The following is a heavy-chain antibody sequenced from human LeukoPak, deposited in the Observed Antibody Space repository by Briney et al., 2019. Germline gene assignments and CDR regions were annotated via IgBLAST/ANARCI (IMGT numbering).Heavy chain of an antibody. CDR2: INIDGSST. Sequence: GGSLRLSCAASGFTFSSYWMHWVRQAPGKGLVWVSRINIDGSSTTYADSVKGRFTISRDNSKNTLYLQMNSLRAEDTAVYYCAKKIHYGDYDYYYGMDVWGRGTTVTVSS. J-gene: IGHJ6*02. CDR1: GFTFSSYW. D-gene: IGHD4-17*01. V-gene: IGHV3-74*01. CDR3: AKKIHYGDYDYYYGMDV.